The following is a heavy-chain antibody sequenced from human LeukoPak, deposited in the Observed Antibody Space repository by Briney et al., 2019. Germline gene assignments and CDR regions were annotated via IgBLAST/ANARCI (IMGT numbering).Heavy chain of an antibody. V-gene: IGHV4-34*01. J-gene: IGHJ5*02. CDR3: ARDKYQLLLINWFDP. CDR1: GGSFSGYY. CDR2: INHSEST. D-gene: IGHD2-2*01. Sequence: SETLSPTCAVYGGSFSGYYWSWIRQPPGKGLEWIGEINHSESTNYNPSLKSRVTISVDTSKNQFSLKLSSVTAADTAVYYCARDKYQLLLINWFDPWGQGTLVTVSS.